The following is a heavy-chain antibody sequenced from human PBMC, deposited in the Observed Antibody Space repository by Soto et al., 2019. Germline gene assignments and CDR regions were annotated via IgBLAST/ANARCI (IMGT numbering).Heavy chain of an antibody. CDR3: TTVVIPGTRHMDFAS. V-gene: IGHV4-39*02. Sequence: SETLSLTCTVSTASIASINNYWGRIRHTPGMGLEWIANINHDGSSFYNPSIKRRVAMSIDKSKNHFAHILTTGTGTDTAVYYCTTVVIPGTRHMDFASGGQGISVTVSS. D-gene: IGHD2-21*01. CDR2: INHDGSS. J-gene: IGHJ5*01. CDR1: TASIASINNY.